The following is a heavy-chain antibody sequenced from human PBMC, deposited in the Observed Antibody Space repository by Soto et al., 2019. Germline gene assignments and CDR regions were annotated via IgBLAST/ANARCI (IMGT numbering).Heavy chain of an antibody. V-gene: IGHV1-2*02. CDR2: INPNSGGT. CDR3: ARKMLAGIVVVTAASYYYYGMDV. Sequence: ASVKVSCKASGYTFTGYYMHWVRQAPGQGLEWMGWINPNSGGTNYAQKFQGRVTMTRDTSISTAYMELSRLRSDDTAVYYCARKMLAGIVVVTAASYYYYGMDVWGQGTTVTVSS. J-gene: IGHJ6*02. CDR1: GYTFTGYY. D-gene: IGHD2-2*01.